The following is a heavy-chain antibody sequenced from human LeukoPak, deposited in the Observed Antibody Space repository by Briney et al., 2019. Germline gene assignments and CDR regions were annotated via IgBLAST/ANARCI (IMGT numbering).Heavy chain of an antibody. J-gene: IGHJ4*02. CDR1: GGTFSSYA. CDR2: IIPIFGTA. D-gene: IGHD3-22*01. V-gene: IGHV1-69*05. Sequence: SVKVSCKASGGTFSSYAISWLRQAPGQGLEWMGGIIPIFGTANYAQKFQGRVTITTDESTSTAYMELSSLRSEDTAVYYCARGLKYYYDSSGYFDYWGQGTLVTVSS. CDR3: ARGLKYYYDSSGYFDY.